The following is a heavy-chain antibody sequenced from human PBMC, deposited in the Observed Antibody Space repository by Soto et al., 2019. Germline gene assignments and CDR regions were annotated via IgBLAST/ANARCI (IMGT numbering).Heavy chain of an antibody. D-gene: IGHD3-16*01. Sequence: SETLSLTCAAHNGSFTDYFWTWIRQSPGRGLEWIGEINHRGGATYNPSLRSRVTISIDTSKNHFSLSLRSLTAADTAVYYCVARGIFYVFLRGPQPSDPSGPGTL. J-gene: IGHJ5*02. V-gene: IGHV4-34*01. CDR3: VARGIFYVFLRGPQPSDP. CDR2: INHRGGA. CDR1: NGSFTDYF.